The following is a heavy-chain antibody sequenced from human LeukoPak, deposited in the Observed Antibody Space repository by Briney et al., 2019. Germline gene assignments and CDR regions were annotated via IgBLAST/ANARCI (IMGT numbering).Heavy chain of an antibody. CDR2: INPKSGGT. D-gene: IGHD6-19*01. Sequence: ASVKLSCKASGGTFSSYAISWVRQAPGQGLEWMGRINPKSGGTNYAQKFQGRVTMTRDTSISTAYMELSRLRSDDTAVYYCARGYSSGWYPNYYYYMHVWGKGTTVTVSS. CDR3: ARGYSSGWYPNYYYYMHV. V-gene: IGHV1-2*06. CDR1: GGTFSSYA. J-gene: IGHJ6*03.